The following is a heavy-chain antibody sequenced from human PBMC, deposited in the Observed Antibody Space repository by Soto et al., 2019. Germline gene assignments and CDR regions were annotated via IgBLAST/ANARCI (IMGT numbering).Heavy chain of an antibody. Sequence: GGSLRLSCTASGFTFGDYAMSWFRQAPGKGLEWVGFIRSKAYGGTTEYAASVKGRFTISRDDSKSIAYLQMNSLKTEDTAVYYCTYDGYGSGSYYNWFDPWGQGTLVTVSS. D-gene: IGHD3-10*01. J-gene: IGHJ5*02. V-gene: IGHV3-49*03. CDR1: GFTFGDYA. CDR2: IRSKAYGGTT. CDR3: TYDGYGSGSYYNWFDP.